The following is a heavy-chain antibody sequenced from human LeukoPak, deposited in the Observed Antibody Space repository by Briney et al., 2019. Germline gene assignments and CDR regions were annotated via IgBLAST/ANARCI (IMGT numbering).Heavy chain of an antibody. CDR1: GFTFSRYS. CDR3: AGYGGSYPYYMDV. CDR2: ISSGSSYI. V-gene: IGHV3-21*01. Sequence: GGSLRLSCAASGFTFSRYSMNWVRQAPGKGLEWVSSISSGSSYIYYADSVKGRFTISRDNSKNTLYLQMNSLRAEDTAVYYCAGYGGSYPYYMDVWGKGTTVTTSS. D-gene: IGHD1-26*01. J-gene: IGHJ6*03.